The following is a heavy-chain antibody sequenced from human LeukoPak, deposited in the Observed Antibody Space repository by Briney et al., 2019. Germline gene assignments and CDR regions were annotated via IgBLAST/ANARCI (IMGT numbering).Heavy chain of an antibody. Sequence: SETLSLTCAVSGGSISSSSYYWGWIRQPPGTGLEWIGSIYYTRSTYYNPSLKSRVTISVDTSKNQFSLKLTSVTAADTAVYYCARGVTMIVVVIHDWYFDLWGRGTLVTVSS. D-gene: IGHD3-22*01. CDR2: IYYTRST. J-gene: IGHJ2*01. CDR1: GGSISSSSYY. V-gene: IGHV4-39*01. CDR3: ARGVTMIVVVIHDWYFDL.